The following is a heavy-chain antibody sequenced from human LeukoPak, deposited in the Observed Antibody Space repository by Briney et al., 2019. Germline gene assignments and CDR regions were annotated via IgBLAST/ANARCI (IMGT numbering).Heavy chain of an antibody. CDR2: INPNSGGT. CDR1: GYTFTAYY. J-gene: IGHJ1*01. CDR3: ARGPLSSGYLKYFQH. Sequence: ASVKVSCKASGYTFTAYYMHWVRQAPGQGLEWMGWINPNSGGTNYAQKFQGRVTMTRDTSVSAAYMDLNRLRSDDTAVYFCARGPLSSGYLKYFQHWGQGTLVTVSS. V-gene: IGHV1-2*02. D-gene: IGHD3-22*01.